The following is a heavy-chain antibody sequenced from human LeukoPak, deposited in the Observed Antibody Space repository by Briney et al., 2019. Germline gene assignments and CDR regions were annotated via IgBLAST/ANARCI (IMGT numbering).Heavy chain of an antibody. D-gene: IGHD1-26*01. V-gene: IGHV3-23*01. CDR2: ISGSGGST. J-gene: IGHJ5*02. Sequence: GGSLRLSCAASGFTFSSYAMSWVRQARGKGLEWVSAISGSGGSTYYADSVKGRFTISRDNSKNTLYLQMNCLRAEDTAVYYCAKVAYGGSYYLWGHGTLVTVSS. CDR3: AKVAYGGSYYL. CDR1: GFTFSSYA.